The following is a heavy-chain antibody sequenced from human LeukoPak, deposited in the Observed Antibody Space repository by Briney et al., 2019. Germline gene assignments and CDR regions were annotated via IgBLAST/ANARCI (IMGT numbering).Heavy chain of an antibody. CDR3: AKGFRVATTHFDY. CDR1: GFTFSSYG. V-gene: IGHV3-30*18. CDR2: ISYDGSNK. D-gene: IGHD5-12*01. J-gene: IGHJ4*02. Sequence: PGGSLRLSCAASGFTFSSYGMHWVRQAPGKGLEWVAVISYDGSNKYYADSVKGRFTISRDNSKNTLYLQMNSLRAEDTAVYYCAKGFRVATTHFDYWGQGTLVTVPS.